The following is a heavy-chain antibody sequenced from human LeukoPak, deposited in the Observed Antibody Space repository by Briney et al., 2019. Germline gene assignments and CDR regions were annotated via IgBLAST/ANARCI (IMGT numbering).Heavy chain of an antibody. Sequence: SETLSLTCTVSGGSISRNYWNWIRQPPGKGLEWIGNIYYSETTNYNPSLKSRVTMSVDTSKKQFSLNLSSLTAADTAVYYCARGGAAVVTPYAFDIWGQGTMVTVSS. CDR1: GGSISRNY. D-gene: IGHD4-23*01. J-gene: IGHJ3*02. CDR2: IYYSETT. V-gene: IGHV4-59*01. CDR3: ARGGAAVVTPYAFDI.